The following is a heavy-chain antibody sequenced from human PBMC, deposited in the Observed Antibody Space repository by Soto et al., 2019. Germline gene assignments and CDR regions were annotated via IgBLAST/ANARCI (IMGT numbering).Heavy chain of an antibody. J-gene: IGHJ4*02. CDR2: IYYSGST. D-gene: IGHD3-3*01. Sequence: QVQLQGSGPGLVRPSETLSLTCAVSGVSTSGFYWSWIRQPPGKGLEYIGYIYYSGSTYYNPSLKSRVPVSLDSSKNQFSLKLTSVTAADTAIYYCARGHLWLEDWGQGTLVTVSS. CDR1: GVSTSGFY. CDR3: ARGHLWLED. V-gene: IGHV4-59*01.